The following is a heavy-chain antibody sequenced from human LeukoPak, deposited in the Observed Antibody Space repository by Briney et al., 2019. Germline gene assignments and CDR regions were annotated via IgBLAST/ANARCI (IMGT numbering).Heavy chain of an antibody. CDR2: IGGRGGST. Sequence: PGGSLRLSCAASGFTFSDYGMSWVRQSPGKGLEWVSTIGGRGGSTYYADSVKGRFTISRDNSKNTLYLQMNSLRAEDTAVYYCAELGITMIGGVWGKGTTVTISS. J-gene: IGHJ6*04. CDR1: GFTFSDYG. CDR3: AELGITMIGGV. D-gene: IGHD3-10*02. V-gene: IGHV3-23*01.